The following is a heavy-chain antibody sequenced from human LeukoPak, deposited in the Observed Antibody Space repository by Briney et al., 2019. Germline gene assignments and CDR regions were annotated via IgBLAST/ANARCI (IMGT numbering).Heavy chain of an antibody. J-gene: IGHJ4*02. Sequence: SETLSLTCAVYGGSFSGYYWSWIRQPPGKGLEWIGEINHSGSTNYNPSLKSRVTISVDTPKNQFSLKLSSVTAADTAVYYCARRPAGSRSRRGINFDYWGQGTLVTVSS. CDR2: INHSGST. CDR1: GGSFSGYY. V-gene: IGHV4-34*01. D-gene: IGHD1-14*01. CDR3: ARRPAGSRSRRGINFDY.